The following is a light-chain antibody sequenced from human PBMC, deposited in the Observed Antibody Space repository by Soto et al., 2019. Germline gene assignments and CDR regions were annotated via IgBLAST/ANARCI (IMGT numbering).Light chain of an antibody. V-gene: IGKV3-20*01. CDR2: GAS. Sequence: EIVLTQSPGTLSLSPGERATLSCRASQSVSSSYLAWYQQKPGQAPRLLIYGASSRATGIPDRFSDSGSGTAFTVTISRLEPEDFAVYYGQQYGSSPFTFGQGTQLEIK. J-gene: IGKJ5*01. CDR1: QSVSSSY. CDR3: QQYGSSPFT.